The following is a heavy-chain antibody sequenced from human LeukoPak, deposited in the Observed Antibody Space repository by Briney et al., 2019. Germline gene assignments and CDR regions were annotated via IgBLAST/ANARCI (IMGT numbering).Heavy chain of an antibody. V-gene: IGHV1-69*04. CDR1: GGTFSSYA. CDR2: IIPILGIA. D-gene: IGHD2-8*01. J-gene: IGHJ4*02. Sequence: SVKVSCKASGGTFSSYAISWVRQAPGQGLEWMGRIIPILGIANYAQKFQGRVTITADKSTSTAYIELSSRRSEDTAVYYCARGLILGVSYLYYCGQGTLFTVSS. CDR3: ARGLILGVSYLYY.